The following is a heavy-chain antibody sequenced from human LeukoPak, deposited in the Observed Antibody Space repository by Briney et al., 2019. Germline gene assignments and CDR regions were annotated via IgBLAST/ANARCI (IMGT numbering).Heavy chain of an antibody. J-gene: IGHJ3*02. Sequence: GGSLRLSCAASGFTFSSYAMSWVRQAPGKGLEWVSSISGSGGSTHYADSVKGRFSISRDNAKNSLYLQMNSLRAEDMALYYCAKDRGYSSGRQWNAFDIWGQGTMVTVSS. CDR1: GFTFSSYA. V-gene: IGHV3-23*01. D-gene: IGHD6-19*01. CDR2: ISGSGGST. CDR3: AKDRGYSSGRQWNAFDI.